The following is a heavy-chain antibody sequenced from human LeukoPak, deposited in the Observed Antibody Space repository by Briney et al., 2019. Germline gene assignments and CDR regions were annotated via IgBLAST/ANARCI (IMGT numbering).Heavy chain of an antibody. D-gene: IGHD6-19*01. Sequence: GGSLRLSYAASGFTFSSYAMSWVRQAPGKGLELVSAISGSGGSTYYADSVKGRFTISGDNSKNTLYLQMNSLRAEDTAVYYCAKSLRQWLARYYYYGMDVWGQGTTVTVSS. CDR3: AKSLRQWLARYYYYGMDV. J-gene: IGHJ6*02. CDR1: GFTFSSYA. V-gene: IGHV3-23*01. CDR2: ISGSGGST.